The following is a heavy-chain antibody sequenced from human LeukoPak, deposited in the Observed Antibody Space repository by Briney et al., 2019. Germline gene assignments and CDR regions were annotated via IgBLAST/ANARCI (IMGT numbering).Heavy chain of an antibody. CDR2: IIPIFGTA. Sequence: SVKVSCKASGYTFTSYYMHWVRQAPGQGLEWMGGIIPIFGTANYAQKFQGRVTITADKSTSTAYMELSSLRSEDTAVYYCARGYSSSWYGSYYYYYMDVWGKGTTVTVSS. J-gene: IGHJ6*03. V-gene: IGHV1-69*06. D-gene: IGHD6-13*01. CDR3: ARGYSSSWYGSYYYYYMDV. CDR1: GYTFTSYY.